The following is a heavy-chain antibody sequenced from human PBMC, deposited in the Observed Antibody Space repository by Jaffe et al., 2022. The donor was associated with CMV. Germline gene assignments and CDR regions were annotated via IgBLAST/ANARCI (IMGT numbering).Heavy chain of an antibody. CDR1: GGSISSSSYY. J-gene: IGHJ2*01. D-gene: IGHD3-9*01. V-gene: IGHV4-39*01. Sequence: QLQLQESGPGLVKPSETLSLTCTVSGGSISSSSYYWGWIRQPPGKGLEWIGSIYYSGSTYYNPSLKSRVTISVDTSKNQFSLKLSSVTAADTAVYYCARPGGAYYDISYGYFDLWGRGTLVTVSS. CDR2: IYYSGST. CDR3: ARPGGAYYDISYGYFDL.